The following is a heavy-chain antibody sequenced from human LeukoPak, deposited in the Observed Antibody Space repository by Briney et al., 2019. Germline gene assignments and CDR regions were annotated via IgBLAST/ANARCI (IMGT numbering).Heavy chain of an antibody. D-gene: IGHD6-13*01. CDR1: GGSISSGGYY. V-gene: IGHV4-31*03. J-gene: IGHJ3*02. CDR2: IYYSGST. CDR3: ARDERTAAGTVSGAFDI. Sequence: SQTLSLTCTVSGGSISSGGYYWSWIRQHPGKGLEWIGYIYYSGSTYYNPSLKSRVTISVDTSKNQFSPKLSSVTAADTAVYYCARDERTAAGTVSGAFDIWGQGTMVTVSS.